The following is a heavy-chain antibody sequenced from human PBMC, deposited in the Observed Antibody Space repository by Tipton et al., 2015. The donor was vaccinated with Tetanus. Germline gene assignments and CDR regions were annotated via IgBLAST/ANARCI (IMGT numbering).Heavy chain of an antibody. Sequence: SLRLSCAGSGFNFGGFGMHWVRQAPGKGLEWVAVASRDGNNIQYGDSVKGRFTISRDNSKNNVYLHMNSLGSEDAATYYCAREGLVLGPAKLSYFDYWGQGTRVIVSS. J-gene: IGHJ4*02. CDR3: AREGLVLGPAKLSYFDY. CDR2: ASRDGNNI. V-gene: IGHV3-30*03. D-gene: IGHD6-25*01. CDR1: GFNFGGFG.